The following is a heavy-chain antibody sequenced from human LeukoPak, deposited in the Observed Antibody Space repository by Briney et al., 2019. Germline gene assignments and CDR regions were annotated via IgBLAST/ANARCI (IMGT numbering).Heavy chain of an antibody. CDR3: ASVPHRVGGTTALDY. CDR2: ISSGGDYI. Sequence: PGGSLRLSCAASRFNSSDFSINWVRQAPGKGLEWLSSISSGGDYIYQTDSVKGRFSISRDNTKHSVYLQMNSLKVEDTALYYCASVPHRVGGTTALDYWGQGTLVTVSS. J-gene: IGHJ4*02. D-gene: IGHD1-26*01. CDR1: RFNSSDFS. V-gene: IGHV3-21*01.